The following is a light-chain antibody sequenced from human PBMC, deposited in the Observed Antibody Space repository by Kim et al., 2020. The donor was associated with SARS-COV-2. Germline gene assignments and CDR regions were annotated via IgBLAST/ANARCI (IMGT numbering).Light chain of an antibody. CDR3: QSNDSNSPYV. Sequence: KTVIISCTRSSGSIASYFVQWYQQRPGSAPTTVIYEDKQRLSGVPDRFSGSIDSSSNSAFLTISGLQTEDEADYYCQSNDSNSPYVFGTGTKVTVL. J-gene: IGLJ1*01. CDR2: EDK. CDR1: SGSIASYF. V-gene: IGLV6-57*03.